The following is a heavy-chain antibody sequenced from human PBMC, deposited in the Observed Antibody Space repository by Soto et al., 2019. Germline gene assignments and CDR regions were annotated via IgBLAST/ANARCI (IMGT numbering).Heavy chain of an antibody. J-gene: IGHJ5*02. D-gene: IGHD1-26*01. CDR1: GYTFTSCD. CDR2: MNPNSGNT. CDR3: ARGERSGSYVDP. V-gene: IGHV1-8*01. Sequence: ASVKVSCKASGYTFTSCDINWVRQATGQGLEWMGWMNPNSGNTGYAQKFQGRVTMTRDTSITTAYMELSSLRSEDTAVYYCARGERSGSYVDPWGQGTPVTVSS.